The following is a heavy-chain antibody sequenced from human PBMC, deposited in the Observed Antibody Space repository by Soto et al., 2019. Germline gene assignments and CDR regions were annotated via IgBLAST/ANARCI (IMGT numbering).Heavy chain of an antibody. Sequence: GGSLRLSCAASGFTFNNYALSWVRQAPGKGLEWVSAISANGQGIYYADSVKGRFIISRDNSKNTVFLHMDSLTAEDTAVYYCAKDRDYPRDQFHYWGQGTLVTVSS. CDR1: GFTFNNYA. D-gene: IGHD2-2*01. J-gene: IGHJ4*02. CDR2: ISANGQGI. CDR3: AKDRDYPRDQFHY. V-gene: IGHV3-23*01.